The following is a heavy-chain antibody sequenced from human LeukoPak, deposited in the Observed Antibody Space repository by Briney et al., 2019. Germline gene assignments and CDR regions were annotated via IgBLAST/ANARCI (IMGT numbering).Heavy chain of an antibody. CDR2: ISAYNGNT. V-gene: IGHV1-18*01. D-gene: IGHD3-22*01. CDR1: GYTFTSYG. Sequence: ASVKVSCKASGYTFTSYGISWARQAPGQGLEWMGWISAYNGNTNYAQKLQGRVTMTTDTSTSTAYMELRSLRSDDTAVYYCARDRGTFYYDSGGYLFDYWGQGTLVTASS. J-gene: IGHJ4*02. CDR3: ARDRGTFYYDSGGYLFDY.